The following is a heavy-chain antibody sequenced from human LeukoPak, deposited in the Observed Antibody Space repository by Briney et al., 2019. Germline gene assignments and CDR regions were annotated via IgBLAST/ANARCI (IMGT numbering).Heavy chain of an antibody. D-gene: IGHD6-6*01. CDR3: AHRRLEYSSSSGAFDI. CDR1: GFSLSTSGVG. CDR2: IYWNDDK. J-gene: IGHJ3*02. V-gene: IGHV2-5*01. Sequence: ESGPTLVNPTQTLTLTCTFSGFSLSTSGVGVGWIRQPPGKALEWLALIYWNDDKRYSPSLKSRLTITKDTSKNQVVLTMTNMDPVDTATYYCAHRRLEYSSSSGAFDIWGQGTMVTVSS.